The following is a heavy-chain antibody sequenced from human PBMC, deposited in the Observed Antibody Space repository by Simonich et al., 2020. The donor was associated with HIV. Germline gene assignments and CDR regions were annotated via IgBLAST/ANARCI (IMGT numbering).Heavy chain of an antibody. D-gene: IGHD6-13*01. Sequence: QVQLVQSGAEVKKPGASVKVSCKASGYTFTSYYMHWVRQATGQGLEWMGIINPSGGSTSYAQKFQGRITMTRDTSTRTFYMELSSLRSEDTAVYYCARALAAAGTMELYFDYWGQGTLVTVSS. CDR3: ARALAAAGTMELYFDY. CDR2: INPSGGST. CDR1: GYTFTSYY. J-gene: IGHJ4*02. V-gene: IGHV1-46*01.